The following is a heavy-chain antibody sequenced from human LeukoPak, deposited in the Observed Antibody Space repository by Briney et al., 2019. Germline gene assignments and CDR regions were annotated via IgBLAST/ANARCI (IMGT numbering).Heavy chain of an antibody. CDR2: FYDSEST. CDR3: VGGPWNYYYHYLNV. J-gene: IGHJ6*03. Sequence: SETLSLTCTVCGDFLRRGHYQWGWIRQPPGKGLEWIANFYDSESTYYNPSLKSRVTISADTSKNRFSMNLGSVTAAGTAVYYRVGGPWNYYYHYLNVWGKGITVTVSS. CDR1: GDFLRRGHYQ. V-gene: IGHV4-39*01.